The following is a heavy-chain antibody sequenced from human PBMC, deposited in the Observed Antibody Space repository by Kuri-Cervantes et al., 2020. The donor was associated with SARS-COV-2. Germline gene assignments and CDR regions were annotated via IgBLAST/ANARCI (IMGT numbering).Heavy chain of an antibody. CDR2: ISTYNGNT. CDR3: ARVKDWGYGFDI. CDR1: GYTFTSYG. D-gene: IGHD7-27*01. V-gene: IGHV1-18*01. Sequence: SVTVSCKASGYTFTSYGIRWVRQAPGKALEWMGRISTYNGNTNYAQKLQGRVNMTTDTSTSTAYMEMGSLRLDDTAVYYCARVKDWGYGFDIWGQGTMVTVSS. J-gene: IGHJ3*02.